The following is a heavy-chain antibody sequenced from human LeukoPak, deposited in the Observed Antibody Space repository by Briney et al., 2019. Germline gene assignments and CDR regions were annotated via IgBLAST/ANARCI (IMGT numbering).Heavy chain of an antibody. J-gene: IGHJ4*02. CDR3: ARMSGDYGCFDY. CDR1: GGSISSGSYY. Sequence: PSETLSLTCTVSGGSISSGSYYWSWIRQPAGKGLEWIGYIYYSGSTYYNPSLKSRVTISVDTSKNQFSLKLSSVTAADTAVYYCARMSGDYGCFDYWGQGTLVTVSS. D-gene: IGHD4-17*01. CDR2: IYYSGST. V-gene: IGHV4-30-4*08.